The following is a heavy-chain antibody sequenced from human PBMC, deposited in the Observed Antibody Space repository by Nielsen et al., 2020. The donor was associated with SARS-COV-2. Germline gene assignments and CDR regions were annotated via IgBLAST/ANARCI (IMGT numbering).Heavy chain of an antibody. CDR1: GFTFSSYA. V-gene: IGHV3-23*01. D-gene: IGHD5-18*01. CDR3: ARDWRWVEGYSYGPDAFDI. Sequence: GGSLRLSCAASGFTFSSYAMSWVRQAPGKGLEWVSAISGSGGSTNYADSVKGRFTISRDNAKNSLYLQMNSLRAEDTAVYYCARDWRWVEGYSYGPDAFDIWGQGTMVTVSS. J-gene: IGHJ3*02. CDR2: ISGSGGST.